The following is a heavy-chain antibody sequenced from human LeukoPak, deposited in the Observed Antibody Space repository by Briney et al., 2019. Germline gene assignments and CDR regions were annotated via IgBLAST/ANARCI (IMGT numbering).Heavy chain of an antibody. V-gene: IGHV3-23*01. J-gene: IGHJ4*02. D-gene: IGHD3-10*01. CDR3: ARVVRGVISDY. CDR1: GITLSNYG. CDR2: ISDTGGRT. Sequence: PGGSLRLSCAVSGITLSNYGMTWVRQAPGKGLEWVAGISDTGGRTNYADSVKGRFTISRDNAKNTLYLQMNSLRAEDTAVYYCARVVRGVISDYWGQGTLVTVSS.